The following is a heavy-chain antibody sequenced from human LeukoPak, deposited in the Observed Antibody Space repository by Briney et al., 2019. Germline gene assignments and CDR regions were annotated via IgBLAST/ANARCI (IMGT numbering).Heavy chain of an antibody. Sequence: KPSETLSLTCTVSGGSISGSTYYWAWIRQPPGKGLEWIGSVYYTGNTYHNPSLKSRVTISVDTSKNQFSLKLSSVTAADTAVYYCARVLLDGGYYPYYFDYWGQGTLVTVSS. V-gene: IGHV4-39*07. CDR3: ARVLLDGGYYPYYFDY. J-gene: IGHJ4*02. CDR1: GGSISGSTYY. D-gene: IGHD3-22*01. CDR2: VYYTGNT.